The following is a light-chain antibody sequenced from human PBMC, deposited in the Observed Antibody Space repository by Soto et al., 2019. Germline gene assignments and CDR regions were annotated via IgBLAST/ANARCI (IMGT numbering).Light chain of an antibody. CDR1: QSVRSN. CDR2: DAS. V-gene: IGKV3-15*01. J-gene: IGKJ5*01. CDR3: EHYYNWPIT. Sequence: EIVMTQSPATLSVSPGERATLSCRASQSVRSNLAWFQQKPGQAPRLLIYDASTRATGIPARFSGSGSGTEFTLTISSLQSEDFVVYYCEHYYNWPITFGQGTRLEIK.